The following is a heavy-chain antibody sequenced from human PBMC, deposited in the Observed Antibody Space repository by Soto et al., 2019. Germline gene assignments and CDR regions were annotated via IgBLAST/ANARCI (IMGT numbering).Heavy chain of an antibody. V-gene: IGHV4-30-2*01. CDR3: ARVGGINWFDP. CDR1: GDTISTGGYT. Sequence: SETLSLTCDVSGDTISTGGYTWAWIRQPPGKALEWIGHTYHSGNPYYNPSLKSRVFISVDTSKNQFSLKLSSVTAADTAVYYCARVGGINWFDPWGQGTLVTVSS. D-gene: IGHD1-20*01. J-gene: IGHJ5*02. CDR2: TYHSGNP.